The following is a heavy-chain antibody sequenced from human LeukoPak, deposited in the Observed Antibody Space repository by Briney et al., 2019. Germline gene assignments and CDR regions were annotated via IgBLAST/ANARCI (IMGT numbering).Heavy chain of an antibody. CDR2: IWYDGSNK. J-gene: IGHJ4*02. V-gene: IGHV3-33*06. Sequence: GGSLRLSCAASGFTFSSYGMHWVRQAPGKGLEWVAVIWYDGSNKYYADSVKGRFTISRDNSKNTLYLQMNSLRAEDTAVYYCAKGGAFTKEALGYWGQGTLVTVSS. D-gene: IGHD2-2*01. CDR1: GFTFSSYG. CDR3: AKGGAFTKEALGY.